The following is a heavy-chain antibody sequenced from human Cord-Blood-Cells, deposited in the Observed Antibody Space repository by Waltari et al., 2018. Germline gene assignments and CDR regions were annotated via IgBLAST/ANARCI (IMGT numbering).Heavy chain of an antibody. CDR1: GFSLSTRAVG. Sequence: QITLKEPGPTPVKPTQTLTLTCTSSGFSLSTRAVGVGWIRQPPRKALEWLSLIYWDDDKRYSPSLKSRLTITKDTSKNQVVLTMTNMDPVDTATYYCAHRDLSGSYYYWGQGTLVTVSS. CDR2: IYWDDDK. J-gene: IGHJ4*02. V-gene: IGHV2-5*02. CDR3: AHRDLSGSYYY. D-gene: IGHD1-26*01.